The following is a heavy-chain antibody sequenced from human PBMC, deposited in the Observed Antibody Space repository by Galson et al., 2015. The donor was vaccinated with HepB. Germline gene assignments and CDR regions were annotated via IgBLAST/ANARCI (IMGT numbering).Heavy chain of an antibody. CDR3: ARVWGGAFDI. D-gene: IGHD7-27*01. V-gene: IGHV3-7*01. CDR1: GFTFSTYW. Sequence: LRLSCAASGFTFSTYWMTWVRQAPGKGLEWVANIKQDGSEKHCVDSVKGRFTISRDNAKNSLYLQMNSLRADDTAVYYCARVWGGAFDIWGQGTMVTVSS. CDR2: IKQDGSEK. J-gene: IGHJ3*02.